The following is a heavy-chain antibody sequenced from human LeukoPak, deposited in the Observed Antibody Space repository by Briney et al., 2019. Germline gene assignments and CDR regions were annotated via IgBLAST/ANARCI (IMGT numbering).Heavy chain of an antibody. Sequence: GASVKVSCKASGYTFTGYYMHWVRQAPGQGLEWMGWISGYNGNTNYAQKLQGRVTMTTDTSTSTAYMELRSLRSDGTAVYYCARAPLYGSCEYWGQGTLVTVSS. V-gene: IGHV1-18*04. J-gene: IGHJ4*02. D-gene: IGHD6-6*01. CDR3: ARAPLYGSCEY. CDR2: ISGYNGNT. CDR1: GYTFTGYY.